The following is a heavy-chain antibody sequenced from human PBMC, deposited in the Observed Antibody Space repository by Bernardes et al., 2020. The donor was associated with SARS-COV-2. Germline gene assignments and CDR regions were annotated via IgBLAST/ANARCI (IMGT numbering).Heavy chain of an antibody. CDR1: GYRFTTYN. J-gene: IGHJ6*02. D-gene: IGHD4-17*01. Sequence: VKVSCKASGYRFTTYNINWVRQAAGQGLEWVAYMKSNSDDTVFAQKFQGRLTLSRNTSTSTVYMELSSLRSDDTAVYYCARVAGDYKSSGMDVWGQGTTVTVAS. CDR3: ARVAGDYKSSGMDV. V-gene: IGHV1-8*01. CDR2: MKSNSDDT.